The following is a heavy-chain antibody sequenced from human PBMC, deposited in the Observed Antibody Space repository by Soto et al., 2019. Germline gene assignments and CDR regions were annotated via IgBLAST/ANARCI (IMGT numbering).Heavy chain of an antibody. CDR2: IYNGGST. Sequence: PGGSLRLSCAASGFTVSSNYMSWVRQAPGKGLEWVSVIYNGGSTYYADSVKGRFTISRDNSKDTLYLQMNSLRAEDTAVYYCARGSSGYGYDAFDIWGQGTMVTVSS. D-gene: IGHD5-12*01. CDR3: ARGSSGYGYDAFDI. CDR1: GFTVSSNY. J-gene: IGHJ3*02. V-gene: IGHV3-66*01.